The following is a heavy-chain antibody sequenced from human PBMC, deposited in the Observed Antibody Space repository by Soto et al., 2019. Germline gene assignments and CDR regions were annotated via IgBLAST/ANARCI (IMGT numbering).Heavy chain of an antibody. CDR2: IYYSGST. Sequence: SETLSVTCTVSGGSISSSSYYWGWIRQPPGKGLEWIGSIYYSGSTYYNPSLKSRVTISVDTSKNQFSLKLSSVTAADTAVYYCARPFWSNLRDWFDPWGQGTLVTVSS. CDR3: ARPFWSNLRDWFDP. V-gene: IGHV4-39*01. J-gene: IGHJ5*02. CDR1: GGSISSSSYY. D-gene: IGHD3-16*02.